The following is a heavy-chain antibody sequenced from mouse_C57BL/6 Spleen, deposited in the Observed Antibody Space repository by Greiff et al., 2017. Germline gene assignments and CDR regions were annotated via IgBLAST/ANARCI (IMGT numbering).Heavy chain of an antibody. Sequence: QVQLQQPGAELVKPGASVKLSCKASGYTFTSYWMHWVKQRPGQGLEWIGMIHPNSGSTNYNEKFKSKATLTVDKSSSTAYMQLSSLTSEDSAVYYCASSDSSSYNYAMDYWGQGTSVTVSS. D-gene: IGHD3-2*02. CDR1: GYTFTSYW. J-gene: IGHJ4*01. CDR3: ASSDSSSYNYAMDY. V-gene: IGHV1-64*01. CDR2: IHPNSGST.